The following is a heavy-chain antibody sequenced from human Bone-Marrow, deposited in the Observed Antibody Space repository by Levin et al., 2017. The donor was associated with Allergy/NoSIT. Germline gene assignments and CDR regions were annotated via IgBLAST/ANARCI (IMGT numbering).Heavy chain of an antibody. CDR2: INHSGST. V-gene: IGHV4-34*01. Sequence: GSLRLSCAVYGGSFSGYYWSWIRQPPGKGLEWIGEINHSGSTNYNPSLKSRVTISVDTSKNQFSLKLSSVTAADTAVYYCARGRGSIAVAAYYYYYYMDVWGKGTTVTVSS. CDR3: ARGRGSIAVAAYYYYYYMDV. CDR1: GGSFSGYY. D-gene: IGHD6-19*01. J-gene: IGHJ6*03.